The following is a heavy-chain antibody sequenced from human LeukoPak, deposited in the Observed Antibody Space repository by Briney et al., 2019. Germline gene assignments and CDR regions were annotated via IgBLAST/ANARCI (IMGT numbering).Heavy chain of an antibody. V-gene: IGHV1-8*01. Sequence: ASVKVSCKASGYTFTSYDINWVRQAPGQGLEWMGWMNPNSGNTGYAQKFQGRVTMTRNTSISTAYMELSSLRSEDTAVYYCARGGIAVAGTSYGMDVWGQGTTVTVSS. J-gene: IGHJ6*02. CDR1: GYTFTSYD. CDR2: MNPNSGNT. D-gene: IGHD6-19*01. CDR3: ARGGIAVAGTSYGMDV.